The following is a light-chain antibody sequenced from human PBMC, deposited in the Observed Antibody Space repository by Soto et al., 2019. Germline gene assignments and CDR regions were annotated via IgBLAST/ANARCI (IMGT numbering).Light chain of an antibody. CDR1: QSVSSN. CDR3: QQYGSSPRT. Sequence: VMTQSPSTLSVSPGERATPSCRASQSVSSNLAWYQQKPGQAPRLLIYGASSRATGIPDRFSGSGSGTDFTLTISRLEPEDFAVYYCQQYGSSPRTFAQGTKVDIK. J-gene: IGKJ1*01. V-gene: IGKV3-20*01. CDR2: GAS.